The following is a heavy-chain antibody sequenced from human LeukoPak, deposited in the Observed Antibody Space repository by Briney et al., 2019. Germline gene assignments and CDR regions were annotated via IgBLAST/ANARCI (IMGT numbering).Heavy chain of an antibody. CDR3: ARPTLYCSSTSCYSNLFDY. V-gene: IGHV5-51*01. Sequence: ESLKISCKGSGYSFTSYWIGWVRQMPGKGLEWMGIIYPGDSDTRYSPSFQGQVTISADKSISTAYLQWSSLKASDTTMYYCARPTLYCSSTSCYSNLFDYWGQGTLVTVSS. J-gene: IGHJ4*02. CDR1: GYSFTSYW. D-gene: IGHD2-2*01. CDR2: IYPGDSDT.